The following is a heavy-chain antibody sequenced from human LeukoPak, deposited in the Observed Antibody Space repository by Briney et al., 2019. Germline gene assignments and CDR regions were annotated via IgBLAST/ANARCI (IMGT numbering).Heavy chain of an antibody. D-gene: IGHD3-3*01. Sequence: SMSLTCTVSGASISSGGSYWSWILEHPGKGLEWFGYTYYSGSTYYNPSLESRGTISVHTSKNQFSRRVCSVTAADSSVYFRATVWGIFGVVNYGFDPWGQGTLVTVSS. CDR2: TYYSGST. CDR1: GASISSGGSY. J-gene: IGHJ5*02. CDR3: ATVWGIFGVVNYGFDP. V-gene: IGHV4-31*03.